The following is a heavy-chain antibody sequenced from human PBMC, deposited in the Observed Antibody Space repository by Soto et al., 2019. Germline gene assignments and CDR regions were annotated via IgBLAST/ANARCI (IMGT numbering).Heavy chain of an antibody. CDR2: ISAYNGDT. D-gene: IGHD1-26*01. Sequence: AAVKVSCKASRYTCPSYGISCVLQSPLQGLEWMGWISAYNGDTNYAQKLQGRLTMTTDTSTRTAYMELRSLRSDDTAVYYCASHPVSGSLHFDSWGQGTLVTVSS. CDR3: ASHPVSGSLHFDS. CDR1: RYTCPSYG. V-gene: IGHV1-18*01. J-gene: IGHJ4*02.